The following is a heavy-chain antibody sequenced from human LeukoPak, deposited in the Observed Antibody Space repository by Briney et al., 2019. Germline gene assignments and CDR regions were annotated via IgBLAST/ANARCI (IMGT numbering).Heavy chain of an antibody. Sequence: ASVKVSCTASGYTFTSYYMHWVRQAPGQGLEWMGIINPSGGSTSYAQKFQGRVTMTRDTSTSTVYMELSSLRSEDTAVYYCARGGVIAVAGTALDYWGQGTLVTVSS. CDR1: GYTFTSYY. D-gene: IGHD6-19*01. CDR3: ARGGVIAVAGTALDY. V-gene: IGHV1-46*01. CDR2: INPSGGST. J-gene: IGHJ4*02.